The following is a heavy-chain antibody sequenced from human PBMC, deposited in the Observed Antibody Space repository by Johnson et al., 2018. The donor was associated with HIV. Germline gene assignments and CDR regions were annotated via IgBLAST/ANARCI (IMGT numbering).Heavy chain of an antibody. CDR3: VKDRGRPGTPAALDV. Sequence: QVQLVESGGGVVQPGGSLRLSCVASGFSFSSYGTHWVRQAPGKGLEWVAAISYDGTNKYYVDSVKGRFTISRDNFKNTLYLEMNSLRAEDTAVYYCVKDRGRPGTPAALDVWGHGTVVTVSS. V-gene: IGHV3-30*18. CDR1: GFSFSSYG. J-gene: IGHJ3*01. CDR2: ISYDGTNK. D-gene: IGHD3-16*01.